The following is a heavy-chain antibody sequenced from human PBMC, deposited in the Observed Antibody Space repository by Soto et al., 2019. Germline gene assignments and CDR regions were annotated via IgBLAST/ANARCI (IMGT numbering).Heavy chain of an antibody. J-gene: IGHJ6*02. V-gene: IGHV4-30-4*01. CDR1: GGSISSGDYY. CDR2: IYYSGST. Sequence: PSETLSLTCTVSGGSISSGDYYWSWIRQPPGKGLEWIGYIYYSGSTYYNPSLKSRVTISVDTSKNQFSLKLNSVTAADTAVYYCAREATMVRGVATLPTGMDVLGQGTTVTVS. CDR3: AREATMVRGVATLPTGMDV. D-gene: IGHD3-10*01.